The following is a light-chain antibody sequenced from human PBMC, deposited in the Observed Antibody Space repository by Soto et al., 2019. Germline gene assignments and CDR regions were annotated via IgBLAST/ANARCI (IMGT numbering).Light chain of an antibody. J-gene: IGKJ5*01. V-gene: IGKV3-20*01. CDR3: QQYQNWPIT. Sequence: EIVLTQSPGTLSLSPGERATLSCRASQSVSNNYLAWYQQKPGQAPRLLIYGASNRATGIPDRFSGSGSGTDSTLTISSLQSEDFAVYYCQQYQNWPITFGQGTRLEIK. CDR1: QSVSNNY. CDR2: GAS.